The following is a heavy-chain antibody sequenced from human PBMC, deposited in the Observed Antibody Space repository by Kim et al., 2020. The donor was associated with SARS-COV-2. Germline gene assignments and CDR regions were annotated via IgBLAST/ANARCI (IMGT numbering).Heavy chain of an antibody. D-gene: IGHD3-16*01. CDR3: ARRQSYDYVWGSYTYYYYYGMDV. Sequence: ASVKVSCKASGYTFTSYYMHWVRQAPGQGLEWMGIINPSGGSTSYAQKFQGRVTMTRDTSTSTVYMELSSLRSEDTAVYYCARRQSYDYVWGSYTYYYYYGMDVWGQGTTVTVSS. J-gene: IGHJ6*02. CDR1: GYTFTSYY. CDR2: INPSGGST. V-gene: IGHV1-46*01.